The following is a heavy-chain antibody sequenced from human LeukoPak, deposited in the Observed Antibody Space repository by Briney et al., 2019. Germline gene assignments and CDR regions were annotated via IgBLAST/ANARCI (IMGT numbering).Heavy chain of an antibody. CDR3: ARLPNTYYYDSSGLFPFDY. V-gene: IGHV1-2*02. CDR1: GYTFTDYY. J-gene: IGHJ4*02. D-gene: IGHD3-22*01. Sequence: ASVKVSCKASGYTFTDYYLHWVRQAPGQGLEWMGWINPNIGGTNFAQKFQGRVTMTTDTSTSTAYMELRSLRSDDTAVYYCARLPNTYYYDSSGLFPFDYWGQGTLVTVSS. CDR2: INPNIGGT.